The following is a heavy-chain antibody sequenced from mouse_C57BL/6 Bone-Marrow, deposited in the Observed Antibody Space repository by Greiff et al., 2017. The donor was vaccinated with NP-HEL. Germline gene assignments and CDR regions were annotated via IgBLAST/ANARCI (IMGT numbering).Heavy chain of an antibody. CDR3: AGGVWFAY. CDR2: ITHSGET. Sequence: VQRVESGPGLVKPSQSLFLTCSITGFPITSGYYWIWIRQSPGKPLEWMGYITHSGETFYNPSLQSPISITRETSKNQFFLQLNSVTTEDTAMYYCAGGVWFAYWGQGTLVTVSA. J-gene: IGHJ3*01. V-gene: IGHV12-3*01. CDR1: GFPITSGYY.